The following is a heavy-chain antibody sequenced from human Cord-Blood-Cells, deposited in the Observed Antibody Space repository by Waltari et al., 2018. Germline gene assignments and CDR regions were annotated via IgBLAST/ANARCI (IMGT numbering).Heavy chain of an antibody. CDR1: GYSFTSYW. Sequence: EVQPVQSGAEVKKPGESLKSPCKGSGYSFTSYWIGWVRPMPGKGLEWMGIIYPGDSDTRYSPSFQGQVTISADKSISTAYLQWSSLKASDTAMYYCARGGYYDILTGYPPDAFDIWGQGTMVTVSS. V-gene: IGHV5-51*01. J-gene: IGHJ3*02. D-gene: IGHD3-9*01. CDR2: IYPGDSDT. CDR3: ARGGYYDILTGYPPDAFDI.